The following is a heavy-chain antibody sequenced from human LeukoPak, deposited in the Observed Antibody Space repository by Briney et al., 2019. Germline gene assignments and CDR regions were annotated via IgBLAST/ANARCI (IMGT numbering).Heavy chain of an antibody. V-gene: IGHV3-23*01. CDR1: GFTFSSYA. D-gene: IGHD4-17*01. CDR2: ISGSGGST. Sequence: GGSLRLSCVASGFTFSSYAMSWVRQAPGKGLEWVSDISGSGGSTHYADSVKGRFTISRDNSKNTLYLQMNSLRAEDTAVYYCAKDPSMTAVTTFLDHWGQGTLVTVSS. CDR3: AKDPSMTAVTTFLDH. J-gene: IGHJ4*02.